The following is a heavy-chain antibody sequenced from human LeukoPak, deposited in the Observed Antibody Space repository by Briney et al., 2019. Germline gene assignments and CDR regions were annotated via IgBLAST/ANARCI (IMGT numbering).Heavy chain of an antibody. J-gene: IGHJ3*02. V-gene: IGHV3-23*01. D-gene: IGHD2-15*01. Sequence: GGSLRLSCAASGFTFSSYAMHWVRQAPGKGLEWVSTISGSRITTYYADSVKGRFTISRDNSKNTVYLQMSSLRAEDTAIYYCAKDRRIYCSGGGCYSDAFDIWGQGTMVTVSS. CDR2: ISGSRITT. CDR3: AKDRRIYCSGGGCYSDAFDI. CDR1: GFTFSSYA.